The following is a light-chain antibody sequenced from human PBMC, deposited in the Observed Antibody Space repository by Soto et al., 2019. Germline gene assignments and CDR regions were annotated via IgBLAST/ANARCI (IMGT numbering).Light chain of an antibody. CDR1: QSVSNN. Sequence: EVGLTQSPGTLSLTPGERATLSCRASQSVSNNYLAWYQQKPGQAPRLLIYGASNRATGIPDRFSGGGSGTEFTLTISSLQSEDFGVYYCQQYNNWPRATFGGGTKVDI. V-gene: IGKV3D-15*01. CDR2: GAS. J-gene: IGKJ4*01. CDR3: QQYNNWPRAT.